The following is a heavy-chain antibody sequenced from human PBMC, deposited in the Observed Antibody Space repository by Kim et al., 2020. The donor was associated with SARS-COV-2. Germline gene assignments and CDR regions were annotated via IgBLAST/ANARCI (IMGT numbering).Heavy chain of an antibody. Sequence: YAGSVKGRFTISRDNAKNTLYLHMNSLRAEDTAVYYCVREVAGLSRAFDIWGQGTKVTVSS. CDR3: VREVAGLSRAFDI. V-gene: IGHV3-74*01. J-gene: IGHJ3*02. D-gene: IGHD6-19*01.